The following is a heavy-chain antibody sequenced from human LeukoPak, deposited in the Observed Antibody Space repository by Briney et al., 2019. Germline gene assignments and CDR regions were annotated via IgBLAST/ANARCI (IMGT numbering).Heavy chain of an antibody. CDR1: GLTFRNYG. Sequence: GRSLRLSCAASGLTFRNYGMHWVRQAPGKGLEWVAIIWYDGSNKNYADSVKGRFTISRDNSKSTLYLQMHSLRAEDTAVYYCASGRGYPAPGGRTGYYFDYWGQGALVTVSS. J-gene: IGHJ4*02. D-gene: IGHD2-8*02. CDR2: IWYDGSNK. V-gene: IGHV3-33*01. CDR3: ASGRGYPAPGGRTGYYFDY.